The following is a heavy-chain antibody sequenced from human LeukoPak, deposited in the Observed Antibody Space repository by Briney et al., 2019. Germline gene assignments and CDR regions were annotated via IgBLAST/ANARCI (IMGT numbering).Heavy chain of an antibody. CDR1: GGSFSGYY. D-gene: IGHD1-26*01. V-gene: IGHV4-34*01. J-gene: IGHJ5*02. Sequence: KASETLSLTCAVYGGSFSGYYWSWIRQPPGKGLEWIGEINHSGSTNYNPSLKSRVTISVDTSKNQFSLKLSSVTAADTAVYYCARERGGVGARNWFDPWGQGTLVTVSS. CDR3: ARERGGVGARNWFDP. CDR2: INHSGST.